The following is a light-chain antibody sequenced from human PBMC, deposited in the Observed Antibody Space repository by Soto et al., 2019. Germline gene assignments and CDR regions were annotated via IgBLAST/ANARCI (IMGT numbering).Light chain of an antibody. CDR1: QSIRNY. Sequence: IQMTQSPSSLSASVGDRVTISCRASQSIRNYLNWYQQKPGKAPKLLIYASFTLQSGVPSRFSGTGSGTDFTLTISSLQPEDFGTYYCQQSYSSPETFGQGTKVEI. CDR2: ASF. V-gene: IGKV1-39*01. J-gene: IGKJ1*01. CDR3: QQSYSSPET.